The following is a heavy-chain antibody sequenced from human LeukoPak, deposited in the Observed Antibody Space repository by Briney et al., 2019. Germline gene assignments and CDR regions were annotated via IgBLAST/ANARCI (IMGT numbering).Heavy chain of an antibody. CDR2: MNPNSGNT. CDR3: ARAVRYFDWLLSGRYYYYMDV. J-gene: IGHJ6*03. CDR1: GYTFTRYD. Sequence: ALVKASCKASGYTFTRYDINWVRQATGQGLELMGWMNPNSGNTGYAQKFQGRVTMTRNTSISTAYMALRRLRSEDTAVYYCARAVRYFDWLLSGRYYYYMDVWGKGTTVTVYS. V-gene: IGHV1-8*01. D-gene: IGHD3-9*01.